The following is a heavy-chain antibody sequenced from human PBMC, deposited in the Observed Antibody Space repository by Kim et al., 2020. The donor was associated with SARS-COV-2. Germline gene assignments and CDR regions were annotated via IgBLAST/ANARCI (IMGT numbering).Heavy chain of an antibody. V-gene: IGHV4-59*01. CDR3: ARVVTMVQGVIIAPYYYYMDV. J-gene: IGHJ6*03. D-gene: IGHD3-10*01. CDR2: IYYSGST. CDR1: GGSISSYY. Sequence: SETLSLTCTVSGGSISSYYWSWIRQPPGKGLEWIGYIYYSGSTNYNPSLKSRVTISVDTSKNQFSLKLSSVTAADTAVYYCARVVTMVQGVIIAPYYYYMDVWGKGTTVTVS.